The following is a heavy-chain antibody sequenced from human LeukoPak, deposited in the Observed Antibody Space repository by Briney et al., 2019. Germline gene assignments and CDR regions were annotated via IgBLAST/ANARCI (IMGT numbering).Heavy chain of an antibody. D-gene: IGHD4-17*01. J-gene: IGHJ4*02. CDR3: AREGGHDYGDYHYFDY. Sequence: GGSLRLSCAASGFTFRSYGMHWVRQAPGKGLEWVAVIWYDGSNKYYADSVKGRFTISGDNSKNTLYLQMNSLRAEDTAVYYCAREGGHDYGDYHYFDYWGQGTLVTVSS. V-gene: IGHV3-33*01. CDR1: GFTFRSYG. CDR2: IWYDGSNK.